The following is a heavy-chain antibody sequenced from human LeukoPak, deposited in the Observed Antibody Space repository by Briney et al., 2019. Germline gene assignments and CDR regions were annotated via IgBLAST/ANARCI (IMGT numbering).Heavy chain of an antibody. CDR1: GFTFSSYA. CDR3: ARAEYCSGGSCYSRVFDY. D-gene: IGHD2-15*01. V-gene: IGHV3-7*05. CDR2: IKQDGSEK. Sequence: GGSLRLSCAASGFTFSSYAMSWLRQAPGKGLEWVANIKQDGSEKYYVDSVKGRFTISRDNAKNSLYLQMNSLRAEDTAVYYCARAEYCSGGSCYSRVFDYWGQGTLVTVSS. J-gene: IGHJ4*02.